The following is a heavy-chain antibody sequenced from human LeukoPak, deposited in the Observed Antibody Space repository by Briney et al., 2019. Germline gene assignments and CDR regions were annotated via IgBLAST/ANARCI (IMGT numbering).Heavy chain of an antibody. D-gene: IGHD1-26*01. CDR3: ARDRVGATDYFDY. V-gene: IGHV3-30-3*01. CDR1: GFTFSSYA. J-gene: IGHJ4*02. CDR2: ISYDGSNR. Sequence: GGSLRLSCAASGFTFSSYAMHWVRQAPGKGLEWVAVISYDGSNRYYADSVKGRFTISRDNSKNTLYLQMNSLRAEDTAVYYCARDRVGATDYFDYWGQGTLVTVSS.